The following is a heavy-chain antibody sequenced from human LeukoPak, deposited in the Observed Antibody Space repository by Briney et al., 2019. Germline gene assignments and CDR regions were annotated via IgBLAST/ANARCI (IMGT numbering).Heavy chain of an antibody. D-gene: IGHD2-15*01. CDR1: GYSISSGYY. Sequence: SETLSLTCTVSGYSISSGYYWAWIRQPPGKGLEWIGNIYHSGSTYYNPSLKSRVTISVDKSKNQFSLKLSSVTAADTAVYYCARERGSVVAATRSFDYWGQRTLVTVSS. J-gene: IGHJ4*02. CDR3: ARERGSVVAATRSFDY. V-gene: IGHV4-38-2*02. CDR2: IYHSGST.